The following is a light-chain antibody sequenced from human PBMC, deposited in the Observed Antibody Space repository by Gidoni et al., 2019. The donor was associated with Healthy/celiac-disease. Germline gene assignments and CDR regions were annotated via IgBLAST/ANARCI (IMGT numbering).Light chain of an antibody. J-gene: IGLJ2*01. CDR1: NIGSKN. CDR2: RDS. CDR3: QVWDSRTVV. Sequence: SYELTQPLPVSVALGQTARITCGGNNIGSKNVHWYQQKPGQAPVLVIYRDSNRLSGIPERFSGSNSGNTATLTISRAQAGDEADYYCQVWDSRTVVFGGGTKLTVL. V-gene: IGLV3-9*01.